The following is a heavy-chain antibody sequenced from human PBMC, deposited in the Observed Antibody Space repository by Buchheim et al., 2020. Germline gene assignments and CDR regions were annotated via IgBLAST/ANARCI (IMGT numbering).Heavy chain of an antibody. J-gene: IGHJ4*02. CDR3: ARDSQTTNDY. Sequence: QLQLQESGPGLVKHSETLSITCTVSGGSISSSSYYWGWIRPPPGKGLEWIGSIYYSGSTYYNPSLKSRVTISVDTSTNQFSLKLSSVTAADTAVYYCARDSQTTNDYWGQGTL. D-gene: IGHD1-14*01. CDR2: IYYSGST. CDR1: GGSISSSSYY. V-gene: IGHV4-39*07.